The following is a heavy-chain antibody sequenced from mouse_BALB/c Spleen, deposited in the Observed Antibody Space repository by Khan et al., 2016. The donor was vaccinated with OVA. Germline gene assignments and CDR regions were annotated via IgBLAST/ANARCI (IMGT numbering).Heavy chain of an antibody. D-gene: IGHD1-1*01. Sequence: IQLVQSGPVLVKPGASVKMSCKASGYTFTNYIVHWVQQKPGQGLEWIGYINPYNDGAKYNEKFKGKATLTSDKSSSTAYMELSGLTSEDSAVYYCARDFGSSFWFAYWGQGTLVTVSA. CDR2: INPYNDGA. J-gene: IGHJ3*01. CDR1: GYTFTNYI. V-gene: IGHV1S136*01. CDR3: ARDFGSSFWFAY.